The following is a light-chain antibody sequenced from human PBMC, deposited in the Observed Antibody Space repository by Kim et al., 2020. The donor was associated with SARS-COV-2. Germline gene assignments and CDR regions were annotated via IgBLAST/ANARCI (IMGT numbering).Light chain of an antibody. CDR1: KVGDKY. J-gene: IGLJ1*01. V-gene: IGLV3-1*01. CDR2: QDS. CDR3: QAWESSTEV. Sequence: SGSPGQTASITCSGDKVGDKYACWYQQKPGQSPVLVIYQDSKRPSGIPERFSGSNSGNTATLTISGTQAMDEADYYCQAWESSTEVFGTGTKVTVL.